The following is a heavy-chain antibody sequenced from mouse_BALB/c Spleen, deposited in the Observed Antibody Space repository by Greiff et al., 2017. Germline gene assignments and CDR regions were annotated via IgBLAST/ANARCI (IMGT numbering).Heavy chain of an antibody. CDR1: GYTFTSYW. D-gene: IGHD1-1*01. V-gene: IGHV1S41*01. Sequence: DLVKPGASVKLSCKASGYTFTSYWINWIKQRPGQGLEWIGRIAPGSGSTYHNEMFKGKATLTVDTSSSTAYIQLSSLSSEDSAVYFCARLYGDYWGQGTTLTVSS. J-gene: IGHJ2*01. CDR3: ARLYGDY. CDR2: IAPGSGST.